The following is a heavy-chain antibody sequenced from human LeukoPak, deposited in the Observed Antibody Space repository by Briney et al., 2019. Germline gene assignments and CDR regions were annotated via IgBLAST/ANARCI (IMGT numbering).Heavy chain of an antibody. D-gene: IGHD6-13*01. J-gene: IGHJ6*03. CDR3: ARGGTAVGILLPTYYMDV. Sequence: SETLSLTCTVSGGSISSYYWSWIRQPAGKGLEWIGRIYTSGSTNYNPSLKSRVTMSVDTSKNQFSLKLSSVTAADTAVYYCARGGTAVGILLPTYYMDVWGKGTTVTVSS. V-gene: IGHV4-4*07. CDR1: GGSISSYY. CDR2: IYTSGST.